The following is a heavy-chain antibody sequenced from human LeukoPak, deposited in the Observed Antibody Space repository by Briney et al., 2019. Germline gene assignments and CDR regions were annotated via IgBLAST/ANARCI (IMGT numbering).Heavy chain of an antibody. Sequence: GGSLRLSCAASGFTFSSYAMHWVRQAPGKGLEWVAVISYDGSNKYYADPVKGRFTISRDNSKNTLYLQMNSLRAEDTAVYYCARDHHYYDSSGFFDYWGQGTLVTVSS. J-gene: IGHJ4*02. V-gene: IGHV3-30-3*01. CDR1: GFTFSSYA. D-gene: IGHD3-22*01. CDR2: ISYDGSNK. CDR3: ARDHHYYDSSGFFDY.